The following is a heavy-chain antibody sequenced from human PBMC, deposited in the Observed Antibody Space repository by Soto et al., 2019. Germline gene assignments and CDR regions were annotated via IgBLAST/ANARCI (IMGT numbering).Heavy chain of an antibody. Sequence: QVQLVQSGAEVKKPGASVKVSCKASAYTFTSYDINWVRQATGQGLEWMGWMNPNSGNTGYAQKFQARVTMTRNSSIITAYMELTSLRSEDTAMYYCARRIAAGRTTIGYWGQGTLVTVSS. D-gene: IGHD6-13*01. CDR1: AYTFTSYD. J-gene: IGHJ4*02. CDR2: MNPNSGNT. V-gene: IGHV1-8*01. CDR3: ARRIAAGRTTIGY.